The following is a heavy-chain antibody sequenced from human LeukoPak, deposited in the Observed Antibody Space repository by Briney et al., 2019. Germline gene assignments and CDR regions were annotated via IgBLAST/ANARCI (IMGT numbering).Heavy chain of an antibody. D-gene: IGHD3-10*01. J-gene: IGHJ3*02. CDR2: IKQDGSEK. V-gene: IGHV3-7*01. CDR1: GFTFSSYW. Sequence: GGSLRLSCAASGFTFSSYWMSWVRQAPGKGLEWVANIKQDGSEKYYVDSVKGRFTISRDNAKNSLYLQMNSLRAEDTAVYYCAKDYYASGTYYNPPNAFDIWGQGTMVTVSS. CDR3: AKDYYASGTYYNPPNAFDI.